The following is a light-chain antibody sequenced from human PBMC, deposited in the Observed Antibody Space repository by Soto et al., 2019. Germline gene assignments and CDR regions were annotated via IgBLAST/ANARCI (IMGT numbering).Light chain of an antibody. J-gene: IGLJ1*01. Sequence: SYELTQPPSVSVSPGQTARITCSGDALSKKYAYWYQQKSGQAPVLVIYEDSKRPSGIPERFSGSTSGTMATLTISGAQVEDEADYYCYSTDSSGNHYVFGTGTKLTVL. CDR1: ALSKKY. V-gene: IGLV3-10*01. CDR3: YSTDSSGNHYV. CDR2: EDS.